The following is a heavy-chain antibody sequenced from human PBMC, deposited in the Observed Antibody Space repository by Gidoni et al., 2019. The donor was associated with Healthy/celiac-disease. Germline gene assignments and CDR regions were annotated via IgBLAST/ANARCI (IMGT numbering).Heavy chain of an antibody. CDR2: MNPNSGNT. V-gene: IGHV1-8*01. Sequence: QVQLVQSGAEVKKPGASVKVSCKASGYTFTSYDINWVRQATGQGLEWMGWMNPNSGNTGYAQKFQGRVTMTRNTAISTAYMELSSLRSEDTAVYYCASSPSETYSSSSGPFDYWGQGTLVTVSS. D-gene: IGHD6-6*01. J-gene: IGHJ4*02. CDR1: GYTFTSYD. CDR3: ASSPSETYSSSSGPFDY.